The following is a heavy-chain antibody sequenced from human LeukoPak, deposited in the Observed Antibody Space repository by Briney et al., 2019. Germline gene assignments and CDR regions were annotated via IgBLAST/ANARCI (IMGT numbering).Heavy chain of an antibody. D-gene: IGHD2-15*01. Sequence: PGGSLRLSCEASGLTFSIYWMSWVRQAPGRGLEWVANINPVVYTKNYVHSVKGRFTISRDNAANSLYLQMDSLRAEDPAVYYCATTFPYCSSGTCALGGQGTLVTVSS. CDR2: INPVVYTK. CDR3: ATTFPYCSSGTCAL. CDR1: GLTFSIYW. J-gene: IGHJ4*02. V-gene: IGHV3-7*01.